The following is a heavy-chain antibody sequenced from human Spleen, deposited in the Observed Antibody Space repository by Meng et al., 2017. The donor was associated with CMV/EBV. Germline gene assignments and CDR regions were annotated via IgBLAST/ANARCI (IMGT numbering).Heavy chain of an antibody. V-gene: IGHV3-21*01. Sequence: GGSLRLSCAASGFAFSSYSMNWVRQAPGKGLEWVSSITSTSSYTYYADSVKGRFTVSRDNAKNSLYLQMNSLRPEDTAVYYCARDILGDCSTTSCYRVWVGYYGMDVWGQGTTVTRLL. D-gene: IGHD2-2*02. CDR1: GFAFSSYS. J-gene: IGHJ6*02. CDR2: ITSTSSYT. CDR3: ARDILGDCSTTSCYRVWVGYYGMDV.